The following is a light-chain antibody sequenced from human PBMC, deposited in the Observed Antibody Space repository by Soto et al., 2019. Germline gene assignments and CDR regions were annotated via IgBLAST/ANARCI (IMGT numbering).Light chain of an antibody. CDR2: DVS. CDR3: CSFAGGQLLL. J-gene: IGLJ3*02. CDR1: SSDVGAYDY. V-gene: IGLV2-8*01. Sequence: QSALTQPPSASGSPGQSVTISCTGTSSDVGAYDYVSWYQHHPGKAPKLMIYDVSQRPSGVADRFSGSKSGNTASLTVSGLQAEDEAVYYCCSFAGGQLLLFGGGTQLTVL.